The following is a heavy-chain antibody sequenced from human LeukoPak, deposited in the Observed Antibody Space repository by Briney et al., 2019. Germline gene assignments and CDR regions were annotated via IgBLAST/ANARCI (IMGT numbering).Heavy chain of an antibody. CDR2: IRYDGSNK. CDR3: AKDVLSTVTTYYFDY. CDR1: GFTFSDYW. Sequence: GGSLRLSCAASGFTFSDYWMTWVRQAPGKGLEWVAFIRYDGSNKYYADSVKGRFTISRDNSKNTLYLQMNSLRAEDTAVYYCAKDVLSTVTTYYFDYWGQGTLVTVSS. D-gene: IGHD4-17*01. V-gene: IGHV3-30*02. J-gene: IGHJ4*02.